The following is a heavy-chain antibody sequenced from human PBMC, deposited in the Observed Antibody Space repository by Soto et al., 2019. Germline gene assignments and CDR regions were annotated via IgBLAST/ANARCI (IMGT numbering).Heavy chain of an antibody. Sequence: QVQLQQWGAGLLKPSETLSLICAVYGGSFSGYYWSWIRQPPGKGLEWIGEINHSGSTNYNPSLKRRVTVSVDTSKNQFSLKLRSVTAADTAVYYCARVSSRYCSGGRCYSDIQIFDYWGQGILVTVSS. CDR1: GGSFSGYY. CDR2: INHSGST. J-gene: IGHJ4*02. D-gene: IGHD2-15*01. V-gene: IGHV4-34*01. CDR3: ARVSSRYCSGGRCYSDIQIFDY.